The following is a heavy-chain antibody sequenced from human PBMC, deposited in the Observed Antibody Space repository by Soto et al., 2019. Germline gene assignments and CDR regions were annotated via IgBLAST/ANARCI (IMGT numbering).Heavy chain of an antibody. J-gene: IGHJ3*02. Sequence: QVQLQESGPGLVKPSQTLSLTCTVSGGSISSGGYYWSWIRQHPGKGLEWIGYIYYSGSTYYNPSLKRRVTISXXTXKXXSSLKLGSVTAADTAVYYCARATTIFGVVKGAFDIWGQGTMVTVSS. CDR1: GGSISSGGYY. V-gene: IGHV4-31*03. CDR3: ARATTIFGVVKGAFDI. CDR2: IYYSGST. D-gene: IGHD3-3*01.